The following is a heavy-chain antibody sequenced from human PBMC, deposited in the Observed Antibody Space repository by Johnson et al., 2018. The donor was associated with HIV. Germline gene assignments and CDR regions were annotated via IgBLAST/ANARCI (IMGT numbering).Heavy chain of an antibody. CDR3: TTDVPGGPYYNAFDI. J-gene: IGHJ3*02. V-gene: IGHV3-15*01. Sequence: EVQLMESGGGLVKPGGSLRLSCEASGFIFSNAWMSWVRQAPGKGLEWVGRIKSKTDGGKTEYAAPVKGRFAISRDDSKNMLYLQMNSLKTEDMAVYYCTTDVPGGPYYNAFDIWGQGTMVTVSS. D-gene: IGHD1-26*01. CDR1: GFIFSNAW. CDR2: IKSKTDGGKT.